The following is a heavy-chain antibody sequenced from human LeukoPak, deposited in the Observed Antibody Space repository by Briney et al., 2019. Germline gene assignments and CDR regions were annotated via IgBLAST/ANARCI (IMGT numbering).Heavy chain of an antibody. Sequence: PGGSLRLSCAASGFTFSSYAMSWVRQAPGKGLEWVSAISGSGGSTYYADSVKGRFTISRDNSKNALYLQMNSLRAEDTAVYYCAKLDLYYYDSSGYFLDYFDYWGQGTLVTVSS. J-gene: IGHJ4*02. CDR1: GFTFSSYA. CDR3: AKLDLYYYDSSGYFLDYFDY. V-gene: IGHV3-23*01. D-gene: IGHD3-22*01. CDR2: ISGSGGST.